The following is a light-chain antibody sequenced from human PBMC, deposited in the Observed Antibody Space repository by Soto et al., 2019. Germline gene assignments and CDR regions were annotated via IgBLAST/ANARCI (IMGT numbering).Light chain of an antibody. CDR1: QSVSSK. J-gene: IGKJ4*01. Sequence: ETVMTQSPATLSVSPGEGATLSCRASQSVSSKLAWYQHKPGQAPRLLIYGASTRATGIPARFSGSGSGTEFTLTISTLQSEEFAVYYCQQYEDWPPFTFGGGTKVEIK. CDR2: GAS. V-gene: IGKV3-15*01. CDR3: QQYEDWPPFT.